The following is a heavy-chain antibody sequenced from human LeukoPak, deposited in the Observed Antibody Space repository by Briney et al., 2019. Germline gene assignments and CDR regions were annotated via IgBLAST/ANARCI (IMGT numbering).Heavy chain of an antibody. V-gene: IGHV3-74*01. CDR2: INSDGSST. CDR1: GFTFSSYW. Sequence: GGSLRLSCAASGFTFSSYWMHLVRQAPGKGLVWVSSINSDGSSTSYADSVKGRFTISRDNAKNTLYLQMNSLRAEDTAVYYCARDHRPLRMVRGDAPDYWGQGTLVTVSS. CDR3: ARDHRPLRMVRGDAPDY. D-gene: IGHD3-10*01. J-gene: IGHJ4*02.